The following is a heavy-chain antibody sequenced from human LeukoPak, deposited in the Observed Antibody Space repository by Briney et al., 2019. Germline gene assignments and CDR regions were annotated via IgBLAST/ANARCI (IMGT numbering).Heavy chain of an antibody. J-gene: IGHJ4*02. CDR3: ARGYGDYEFDY. Sequence: SETLSLTCTFSGGSISSYYWSWIRQPPGKGLEWIGYIYYSGSTNYSPSLKSRVTISVDTSKNQFSLKLSSVTAADTAVYYCARGYGDYEFDYWVQGTLVTVSS. V-gene: IGHV4-59*01. D-gene: IGHD4-17*01. CDR1: GGSISSYY. CDR2: IYYSGST.